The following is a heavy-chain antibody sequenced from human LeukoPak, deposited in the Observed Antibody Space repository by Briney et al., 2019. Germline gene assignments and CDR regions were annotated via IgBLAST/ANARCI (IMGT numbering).Heavy chain of an antibody. V-gene: IGHV3-7*01. Sequence: GGSLRLSCAASGFTFSSYWMSWVRQAPGRGVEWVANIKQDGSEKYYVDSVKGRFTISRDNAKNSLYLQMNSLRAEDTAVCYCATEYCTNGVCYIREYFQHWGQGTLVTVSS. CDR2: IKQDGSEK. CDR3: ATEYCTNGVCYIREYFQH. D-gene: IGHD2-8*01. J-gene: IGHJ1*01. CDR1: GFTFSSYW.